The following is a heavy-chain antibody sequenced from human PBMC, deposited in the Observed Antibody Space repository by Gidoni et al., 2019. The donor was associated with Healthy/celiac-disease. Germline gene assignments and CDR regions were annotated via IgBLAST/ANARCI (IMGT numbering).Heavy chain of an antibody. V-gene: IGHV4-39*01. CDR1: GGSISSSRYY. J-gene: IGHJ4*02. D-gene: IGHD2-21*02. Sequence: QLQLHESGPGLVKPSDTLSLTCTVSGGSISSSRYYWGWIRQPPGKGREGIGSIYYSGRTYYNPSLKSRVTISVDTSKNQFSLKLSSVTAADTAVYYCARSDGGNSRGLFDYWGQGTLVTVSS. CDR3: ARSDGGNSRGLFDY. CDR2: IYYSGRT.